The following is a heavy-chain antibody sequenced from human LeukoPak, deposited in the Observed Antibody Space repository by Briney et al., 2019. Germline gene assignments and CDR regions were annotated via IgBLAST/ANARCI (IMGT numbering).Heavy chain of an antibody. CDR3: ARARRYDGSYVTPHYFDY. CDR2: IKHDGSEK. D-gene: IGHD1-26*01. Sequence: GGSLRLSCAASGFTSTYWMSWVRQAPGKGLEWVANIKHDGSEKYYVDSVKGRFTISRGNAKNSLSLQMNSLRAEDTAVYYCARARRYDGSYVTPHYFDYWGQGTLVTVSS. J-gene: IGHJ4*02. CDR1: GFTSTYW. V-gene: IGHV3-7*05.